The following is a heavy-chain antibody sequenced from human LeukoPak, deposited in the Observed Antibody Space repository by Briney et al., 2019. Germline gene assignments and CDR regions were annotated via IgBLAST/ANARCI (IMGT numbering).Heavy chain of an antibody. Sequence: GGSLRLSRAASGFTFSKYAMSWVRQAPGKGLEWVSAISGSDGNTFYADSVKGRFTISRDNSKNTLSRQMNSLRAEDTALYYCAKDSSVPYGITDWGQGTLVTVSS. J-gene: IGHJ4*02. CDR1: GFTFSKYA. V-gene: IGHV3-23*01. D-gene: IGHD4-17*01. CDR2: ISGSDGNT. CDR3: AKDSSVPYGITD.